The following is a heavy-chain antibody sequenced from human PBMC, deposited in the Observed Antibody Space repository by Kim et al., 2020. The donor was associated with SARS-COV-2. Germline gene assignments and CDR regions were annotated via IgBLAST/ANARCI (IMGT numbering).Heavy chain of an antibody. Sequence: GQGFPGRVTMTRDTSTRTVYMEMSSLRSEDTAVYYCARVSSGSYLNYFDYWGQGTLVTVSS. J-gene: IGHJ4*02. V-gene: IGHV1-46*01. D-gene: IGHD3-10*01. CDR3: ARVSSGSYLNYFDY.